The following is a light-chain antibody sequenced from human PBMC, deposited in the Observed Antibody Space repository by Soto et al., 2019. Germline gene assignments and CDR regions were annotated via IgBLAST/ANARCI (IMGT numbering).Light chain of an antibody. V-gene: IGLV7-46*01. CDR1: TGAVTIGHY. Sequence: QAVVTQGPSLTVSPGGTVSLTCGSNTGAVTIGHYPYWFQQKPGQAPRTLVYDTNNRHSWTPARFSGSLLGGKAALTLSGAQPEDEADYYCLISSGGARVFGGGTKLTVL. CDR3: LISSGGARV. J-gene: IGLJ3*02. CDR2: DTN.